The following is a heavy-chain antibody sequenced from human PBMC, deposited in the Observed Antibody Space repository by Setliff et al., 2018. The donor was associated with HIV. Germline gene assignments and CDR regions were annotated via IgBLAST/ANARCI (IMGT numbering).Heavy chain of an antibody. V-gene: IGHV4-4*07. CDR1: GGSFNNYL. CDR2: IYDSGAT. Sequence: PSETLSLTCTVSGGSFNNYLWSWIRQPAGKGLEWIGRIYDSGATNYKPSLKSRVTMSIDKSNNQFSLYLTSVTAADTAIYYCARDRHYYGSGSYGPWGQGILVTVSS. D-gene: IGHD3-10*01. J-gene: IGHJ5*02. CDR3: ARDRHYYGSGSYGP.